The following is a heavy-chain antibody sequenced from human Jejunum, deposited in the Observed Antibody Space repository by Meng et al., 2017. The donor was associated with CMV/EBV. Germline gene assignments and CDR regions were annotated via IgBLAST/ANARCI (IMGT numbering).Heavy chain of an antibody. J-gene: IGHJ6*02. V-gene: IGHV3-20*03. CDR3: ARHYYASGSYPTSGMDV. Sequence: FDDYGMSWVRQVPGKGLEWVSGINKKGGSTGYADSVESRFTISRDNAKNSLYLQMNSLRAEDTALYYCARHYYASGSYPTSGMDVWGQGTTVTVSS. D-gene: IGHD3-10*01. CDR1: FDDYG. CDR2: INKKGGST.